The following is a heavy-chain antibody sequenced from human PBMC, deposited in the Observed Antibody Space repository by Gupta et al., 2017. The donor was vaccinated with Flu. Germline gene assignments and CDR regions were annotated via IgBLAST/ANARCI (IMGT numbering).Heavy chain of an antibody. CDR2: IKQDGSEK. Sequence: EVQLVASGGGLVQPGGSLRLSCAASGFPFSSYWMSWVGQDPGKGLEWGANIKQDGSEKYYVDTGKGRFTSARDNAKNSLYLQMNSLRAEDTAVYYCARATRDGYNYGVRDYWGQGTLVTVSS. V-gene: IGHV3-7*01. D-gene: IGHD5-24*01. CDR3: ARATRDGYNYGVRDY. CDR1: GFPFSSYW. J-gene: IGHJ4*02.